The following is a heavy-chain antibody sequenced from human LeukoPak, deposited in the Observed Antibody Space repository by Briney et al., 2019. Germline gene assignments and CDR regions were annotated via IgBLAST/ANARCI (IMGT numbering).Heavy chain of an antibody. Sequence: GGSLRLSCEASGFTFSNYAMSWVRQAPGKGLEWVSAISGSGGSTYYADSVKGRFTISRDNSKNTLYLQMNSLRAEDTAVYYCAKNSGSYDLHYWGQGTLVTVSS. V-gene: IGHV3-23*01. J-gene: IGHJ4*02. D-gene: IGHD1-26*01. CDR1: GFTFSNYA. CDR2: ISGSGGST. CDR3: AKNSGSYDLHY.